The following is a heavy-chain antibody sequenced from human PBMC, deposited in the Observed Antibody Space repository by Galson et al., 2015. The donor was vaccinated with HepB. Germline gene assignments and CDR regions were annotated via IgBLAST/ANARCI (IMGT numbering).Heavy chain of an antibody. CDR2: IYWDDDK. CDR1: GVSLSTSGVG. CDR3: AHRRDPYCSSTNCWGGDWNFDL. V-gene: IGHV2-5*02. J-gene: IGHJ2*01. D-gene: IGHD2-2*01. Sequence: PALVKPTQTLTLTCTFSGVSLSTSGVGVGWIRQPPGKALEWLAHIYWDDDKRYSPSLKSRLTITKDTSKNQVVLTMINMDPVDTATYYCAHRRDPYCSSTNCWGGDWNFDLWGRGTLVTVSS.